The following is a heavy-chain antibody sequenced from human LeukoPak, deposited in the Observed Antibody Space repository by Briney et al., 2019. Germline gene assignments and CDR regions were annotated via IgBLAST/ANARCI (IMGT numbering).Heavy chain of an antibody. CDR3: AGQQPLAYIDY. CDR1: GGSISSGDYY. Sequence: PSQTLSLTCTVSGGSISSGDYYWSWIRQPPGKGLEWIGYIYYSGSTYYNPSLKSRVTISVDTSKNQFFLKLSSVTAADTAVYYCAGQQPLAYIDYWGQGTLVTVSS. D-gene: IGHD6-13*01. J-gene: IGHJ4*02. CDR2: IYYSGST. V-gene: IGHV4-30-4*08.